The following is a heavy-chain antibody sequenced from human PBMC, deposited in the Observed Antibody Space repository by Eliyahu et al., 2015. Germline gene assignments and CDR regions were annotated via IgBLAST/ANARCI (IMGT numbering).Heavy chain of an antibody. CDR3: ARRGGDHTRFDS. V-gene: IGHV4-39*01. Sequence: QLQLQESGPGLVKPSETLSLTCTVSGGSXSXGDYYWGWIRQPPGKGLGWIGDMYSSGSTFYNPSLESRVTISGDTSKNQFSLKVRSVTAADTAVYYCARRGGDHTRFDSWGQGTLVTVSS. CDR2: MYSSGST. D-gene: IGHD2-21*02. J-gene: IGHJ4*02. CDR1: GGSXSXGDYY.